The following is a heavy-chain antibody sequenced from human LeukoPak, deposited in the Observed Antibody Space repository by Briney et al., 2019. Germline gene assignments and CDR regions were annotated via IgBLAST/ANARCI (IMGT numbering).Heavy chain of an antibody. Sequence: ASETLSLTCTVSGGSISSSSYYWGWIRQPPGKGLEWIGSIYYSGSTYYNPSLKSRVTISVDTSKNQFSLKLSSVTAADTAVYYCARSGILRRYYYMDVWGKGTTVTISS. J-gene: IGHJ6*03. CDR2: IYYSGST. D-gene: IGHD2/OR15-2a*01. CDR3: ARSGILRRYYYMDV. CDR1: GGSISSSSYY. V-gene: IGHV4-39*01.